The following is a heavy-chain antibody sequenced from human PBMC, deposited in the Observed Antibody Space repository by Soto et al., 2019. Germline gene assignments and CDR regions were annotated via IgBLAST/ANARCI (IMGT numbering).Heavy chain of an antibody. CDR1: GFSLSSRPVG. CDR2: IYWDDDK. J-gene: IGHJ3*02. CDR3: AHLMITYGGVIADDAFDT. Sequence: QITLKESGPTLVDPTQTLTLTCTFSGFSLSSRPVGVGWIRQPPGKALEWLAVIYWDDDKRYSPSLKSRLTISKDTSKNLVFLIMTNMDPVDTATYYCAHLMITYGGVIADDAFDTWGQGTMVTVSS. V-gene: IGHV2-5*02. D-gene: IGHD3-16*02.